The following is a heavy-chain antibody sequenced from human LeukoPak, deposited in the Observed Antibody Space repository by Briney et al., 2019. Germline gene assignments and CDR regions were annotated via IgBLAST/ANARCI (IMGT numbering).Heavy chain of an antibody. CDR1: GFTFSNYW. Sequence: GGSLRLSCAASGFTFSNYWMHWVRQGPGKGLVWVSRINSDGRLTSYADSVKGRFTISRDNAKNTLYLQMNSLRAEDTAVYYCARDLRTPSDTNIAIDYWGQGTLVTVPS. J-gene: IGHJ4*02. D-gene: IGHD4-23*01. V-gene: IGHV3-74*01. CDR3: ARDLRTPSDTNIAIDY. CDR2: INSDGRLT.